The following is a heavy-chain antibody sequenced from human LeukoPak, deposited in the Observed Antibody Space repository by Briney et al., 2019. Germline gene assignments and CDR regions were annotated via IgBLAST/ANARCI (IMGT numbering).Heavy chain of an antibody. V-gene: IGHV3-53*01. CDR3: ARRAGGYSHPYDY. CDR2: ISGSGGST. Sequence: PGGSLRLSCVASGFTVSSYYVSWVRQAPGKGLEWVSSISGSGGSTYYADSVKGRFTISRDNSKNTLYLQMNSLRAEDTAVYYCARRAGGYSHPYDYWGQGTLVTVSS. D-gene: IGHD4-23*01. CDR1: GFTVSSYY. J-gene: IGHJ4*02.